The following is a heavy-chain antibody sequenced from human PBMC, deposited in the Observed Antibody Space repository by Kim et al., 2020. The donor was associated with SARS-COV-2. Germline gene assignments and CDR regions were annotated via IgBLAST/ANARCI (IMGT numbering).Heavy chain of an antibody. CDR2: ISSNGGST. V-gene: IGHV3-64*01. CDR3: ARPGRGYYYYYMDV. CDR1: GFTFSSYA. Sequence: GGSLRLSCAASGFTFSSYAMHWVRQAPGKGLECVSAISSNGGSTYYANSVKGRFTISRDNSKNTLYLQMGSLRAEDMAVYYCARPGRGYYYYYMDVWGKGTTVTVSS. J-gene: IGHJ6*03.